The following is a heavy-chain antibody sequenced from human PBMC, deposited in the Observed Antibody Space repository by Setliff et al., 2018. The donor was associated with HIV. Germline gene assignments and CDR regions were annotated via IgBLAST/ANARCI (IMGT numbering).Heavy chain of an antibody. Sequence: SETLSLTCTVSGGSISSGGYYWSWIRQHPGKGLEWIGYIYYSGSTYYNPSLKSRVTISVDTSKNQFSLKLSSVTAADTAVYYCARDRRHYYDSSGYYYYYYMDVWGKGTTVTVSS. CDR3: ARDRRHYYDSSGYYYYYYMDV. J-gene: IGHJ6*03. V-gene: IGHV4-31*03. CDR1: GGSISSGGYY. CDR2: IYYSGST. D-gene: IGHD3-22*01.